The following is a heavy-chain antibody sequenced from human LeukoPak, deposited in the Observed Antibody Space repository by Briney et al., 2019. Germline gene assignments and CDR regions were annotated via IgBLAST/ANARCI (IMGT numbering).Heavy chain of an antibody. CDR3: ATDLRRVGATKMRY. J-gene: IGHJ4*02. Sequence: GASVTVSCKVSGYTLTEFSMHWVRQAPGKGLEWMGGLDPEDGETIYAQKFQGRVTMTEDTSTDTAYMELRSLRSEDTAVYYCATDLRRVGATKMRYWGQGTLVTVSS. CDR1: GYTLTEFS. CDR2: LDPEDGET. V-gene: IGHV1-24*01. D-gene: IGHD1-26*01.